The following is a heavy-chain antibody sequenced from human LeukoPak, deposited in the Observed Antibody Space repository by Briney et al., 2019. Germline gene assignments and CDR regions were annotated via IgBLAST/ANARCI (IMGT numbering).Heavy chain of an antibody. Sequence: PGGSLRLSCAASGFTFSSYDMHWVRQATGKGLEWVSVIGTSGDTYYAGSVKGRFTISRVNAKNSLYLQMNSLTAGDTAVYFCSRVGSSGWPNYFDSWGQGTLVTVSS. CDR3: SRVGSSGWPNYFDS. J-gene: IGHJ4*02. CDR1: GFTFSSYD. CDR2: IGTSGDT. D-gene: IGHD6-19*01. V-gene: IGHV3-13*04.